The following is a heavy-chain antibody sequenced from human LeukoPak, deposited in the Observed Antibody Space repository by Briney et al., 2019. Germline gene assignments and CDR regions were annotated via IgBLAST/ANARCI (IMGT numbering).Heavy chain of an antibody. J-gene: IGHJ4*02. V-gene: IGHV3-49*04. CDR2: IRSSHHGATR. D-gene: IGHD3-10*01. CDR1: GFSFNDYI. CDR3: TRDQGGRWFGELLGFDN. Sequence: PGGSLRLSCQASGFSFNDYIMSWVRQAPGKGLEWIAFIRSSHHGATREYAASVKGRFIISRDDSKNIAYLQMDSLKTEDTGVYFCTRDQGGRWFGELLGFDNWGQGTLLTVSS.